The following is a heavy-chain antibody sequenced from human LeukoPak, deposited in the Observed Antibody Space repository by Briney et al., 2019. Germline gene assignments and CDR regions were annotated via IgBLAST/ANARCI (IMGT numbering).Heavy chain of an antibody. Sequence: GASVKVSCKACGYSFTSYAMHWVRQAPGQRLEWMGWINAGNGNTKFSQKFQGRVTITRDTSASTAYMELSSLRSEDTAVYYCARDGATEGYYYFDYWGQGTLVTVSS. V-gene: IGHV1-3*01. CDR3: ARDGATEGYYYFDY. CDR1: GYSFTSYA. J-gene: IGHJ4*02. D-gene: IGHD2-15*01. CDR2: INAGNGNT.